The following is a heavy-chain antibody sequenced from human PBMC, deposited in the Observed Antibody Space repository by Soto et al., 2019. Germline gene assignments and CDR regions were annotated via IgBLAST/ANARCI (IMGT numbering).Heavy chain of an antibody. V-gene: IGHV3-21*01. CDR1: GFTFRNYG. D-gene: IGHD3-22*01. CDR3: ARGTYYYGSSAYYAY. CDR2: ISSSSSYI. Sequence: PGGSLRLSCAASGFTFRNYGMNWVRQAPGKGLEWVSSISSSSSYIYYADSVKGRFTISRDNAKNSLYLQMNSLRAEDTAVYYCARGTYYYGSSAYYAYWGQGTLVTVSS. J-gene: IGHJ4*02.